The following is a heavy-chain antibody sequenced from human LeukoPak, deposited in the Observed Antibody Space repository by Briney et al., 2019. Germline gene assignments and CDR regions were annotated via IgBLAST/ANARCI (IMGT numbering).Heavy chain of an antibody. Sequence: SETLSLTCAVYGGSFSGYYRSWIRQPPGKGLEWIGEINHSGSTNYNPSLKSRVTISVDTSKNQFSLKLSSVTAADTAVYYCARGLKRFDYWGQGTLVTVSS. CDR1: GGSFSGYY. V-gene: IGHV4-34*01. J-gene: IGHJ4*02. CDR3: ARGLKRFDY. CDR2: INHSGST.